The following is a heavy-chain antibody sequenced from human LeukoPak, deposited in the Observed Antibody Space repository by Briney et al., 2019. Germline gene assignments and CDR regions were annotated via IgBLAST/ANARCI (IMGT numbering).Heavy chain of an antibody. CDR1: GGSFSGYY. CDR3: ARGRMGYCSGGSCYSYYYYYYMDV. D-gene: IGHD2-15*01. Sequence: SETLSLTCAVYGGSFSGYYWSWIRQPPGKGLEWIGEINHSGSTNYNPSLKSRVTISVDTSKNQFSLKLSSVTAADTAVYYCARGRMGYCSGGSCYSYYYYYYMDVWGKGTTVTVSS. CDR2: INHSGST. J-gene: IGHJ6*03. V-gene: IGHV4-34*01.